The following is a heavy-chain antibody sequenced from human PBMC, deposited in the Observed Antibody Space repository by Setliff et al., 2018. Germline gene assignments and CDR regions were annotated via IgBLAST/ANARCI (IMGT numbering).Heavy chain of an antibody. V-gene: IGHV4-4*02. CDR2: IYHSGSI. D-gene: IGHD1-1*01. J-gene: IGHJ5*02. Sequence: LSLTCTVSGGSLSSSNWWTWVRQPPGKGLEWIGEIYHSGSINYNPSLKSRVTMSVDKSKNQFSLKLTSVTAADTAVYYCARGGGRYHSDTWGQGILVTVS. CDR3: ARGGGRYHSDT. CDR1: GGSLSSSNW.